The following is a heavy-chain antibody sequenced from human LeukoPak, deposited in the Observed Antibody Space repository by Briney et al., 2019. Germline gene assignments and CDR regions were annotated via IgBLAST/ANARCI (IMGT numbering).Heavy chain of an antibody. J-gene: IGHJ3*02. D-gene: IGHD3-10*01. V-gene: IGHV3-7*01. CDR1: GFIFSSYW. Sequence: PGGSLRLSCEASGFIFSSYWMSWVRQAPGKGLEWVANIKEDGSEKYYVDSVKGRFTISRDNAKNSLYLQMNSLRAEDTAVYYCAREIGNVFDIWGQGTMVTVSS. CDR2: IKEDGSEK. CDR3: AREIGNVFDI.